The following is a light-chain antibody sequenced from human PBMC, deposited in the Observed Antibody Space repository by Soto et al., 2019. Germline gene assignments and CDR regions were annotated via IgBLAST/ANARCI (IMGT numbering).Light chain of an antibody. CDR3: QQRNSYPRT. V-gene: IGKV1-9*01. Sequence: DIQWTQSPSFLSASVGDRVTITCRASQSISSYLAWYQQNPGKAPKLLIDAASTLQSGVPSRFSGSGSGTEFTLTISSLPPEDFATYYCQQRNSYPRTFGQGTKVEIK. J-gene: IGKJ1*01. CDR2: AAS. CDR1: QSISSY.